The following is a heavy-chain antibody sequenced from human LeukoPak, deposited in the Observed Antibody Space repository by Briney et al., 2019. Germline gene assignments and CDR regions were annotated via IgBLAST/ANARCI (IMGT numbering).Heavy chain of an antibody. J-gene: IGHJ4*02. CDR2: IIPILGIA. V-gene: IGHV1-69*04. Sequence: GASVKVSCKASGGTFSSYAISWVGQAPGQGLEWMGRIIPILGIANYAQKFQGRVTITADKSTSTAYMELSSLRSEDTAVYYCARGGTPNCSGGSCYDYWGQGTLVTVSS. CDR3: ARGGTPNCSGGSCYDY. CDR1: GGTFSSYA. D-gene: IGHD2-15*01.